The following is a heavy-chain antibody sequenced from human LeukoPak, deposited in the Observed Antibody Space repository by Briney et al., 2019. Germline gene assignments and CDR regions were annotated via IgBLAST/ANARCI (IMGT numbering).Heavy chain of an antibody. D-gene: IGHD6-13*01. CDR2: ISYDGSNK. CDR3: ARVGPRIAAAGTDY. Sequence: GGSLRLSCAASGFTFSSYAMHWVRQAPGKGLEWVAVISYDGSNKYYADSVKGRFTISRDNSKNTLYPQMNSLRAEDTAVYYCARVGPRIAAAGTDYWGQGTLVTVSS. J-gene: IGHJ4*02. CDR1: GFTFSSYA. V-gene: IGHV3-30*04.